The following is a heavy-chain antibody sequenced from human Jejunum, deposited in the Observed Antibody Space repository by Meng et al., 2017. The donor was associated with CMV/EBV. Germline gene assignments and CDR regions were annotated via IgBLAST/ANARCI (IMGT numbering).Heavy chain of an antibody. CDR2: ITGSGGNT. D-gene: IGHD2-15*01. CDR1: GVTFSSHS. J-gene: IGHJ4*02. V-gene: IGHV3-23*01. Sequence: LKISCSASGVTFSSHSMSWVRQAPGKGLKWVASITGSGGNTYYADSVKGRFTISRDNSKNTLYLQMNSLRADDTAVYYCARLSDSWGQGTRVTVSS. CDR3: ARLSDS.